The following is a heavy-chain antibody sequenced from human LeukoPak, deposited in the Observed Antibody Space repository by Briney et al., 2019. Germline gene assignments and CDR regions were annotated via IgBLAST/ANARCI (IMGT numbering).Heavy chain of an antibody. V-gene: IGHV3-64*01. J-gene: IGHJ4*02. Sequence: SGGSLRLSCAASGFTFSIYAMHWVRQAPGKGLEYVSSITSYGDKTFYANSVKGRFTISRDNSKNTLHLQMGRLGPEDMAVYYCVREADGYFDGSGLLDYWGQGTLVTVSS. CDR1: GFTFSIYA. CDR3: VREADGYFDGSGLLDY. D-gene: IGHD3-22*01. CDR2: ITSYGDKT.